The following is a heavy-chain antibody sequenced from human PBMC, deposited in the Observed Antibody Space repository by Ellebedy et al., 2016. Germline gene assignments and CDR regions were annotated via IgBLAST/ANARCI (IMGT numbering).Heavy chain of an antibody. CDR2: IYYSGST. D-gene: IGHD3-10*01. CDR3: ATSPWFGEHHFDY. CDR1: GGSISSYY. Sequence: SETLSLTXTVSGGSISSYYWSWIRQPPGKGLEWIGYIYYSGSTNYNPSLKSRVTISVDTSKNQFSLKLSSVTAADTAVYYCATSPWFGEHHFDYWGQGTLVTVSS. J-gene: IGHJ4*02. V-gene: IGHV4-59*08.